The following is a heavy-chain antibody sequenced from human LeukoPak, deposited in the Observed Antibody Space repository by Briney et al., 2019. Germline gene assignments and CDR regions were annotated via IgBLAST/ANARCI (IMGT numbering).Heavy chain of an antibody. CDR2: IYHSGST. D-gene: IGHD3-22*01. J-gene: IGHJ4*02. CDR1: GGSISSGGYS. V-gene: IGHV4-30-2*01. Sequence: SETLSLTCAVSGGSISSGGYSWSWIRQPPGKGLEWIGYIYHSGSTYYNPSLKSRVTISVDRSKNQFSLKLSSVTAADTAVYYCARGYDSSAYYPFNYWGQGTLVTVSS. CDR3: ARGYDSSAYYPFNY.